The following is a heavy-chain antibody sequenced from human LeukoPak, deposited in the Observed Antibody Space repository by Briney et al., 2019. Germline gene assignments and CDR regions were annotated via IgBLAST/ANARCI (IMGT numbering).Heavy chain of an antibody. D-gene: IGHD3-3*01. CDR1: GGTFSSYA. CDR2: VIPIFGTA. J-gene: IGHJ6*03. V-gene: IGHV1-69*05. Sequence: SVKVSCKASGGTFSSYAINWVRQAPGQGLECMGGVIPIFGTANYAQKFQGRVTITTGESTSTVYMELSSLRSEDTAVYYCARDYQYYDFWSGYYDYYYYMDDWGKGTTVTVSS. CDR3: ARDYQYYDFWSGYYDYYYYMDD.